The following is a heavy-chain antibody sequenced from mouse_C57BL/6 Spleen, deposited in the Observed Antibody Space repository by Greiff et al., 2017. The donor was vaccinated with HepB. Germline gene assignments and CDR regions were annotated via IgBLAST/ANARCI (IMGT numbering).Heavy chain of an antibody. D-gene: IGHD1-1*01. V-gene: IGHV1-26*01. Sequence: EVQLQQSGPELVKPGASVKISCKASGYTFTDYYMNWVKQSHGKSLEWIGDINPNNGGTSYNQKFKGKATLTVDKSSSTAYMELRSLTSEDSAVYYCARSYYGSSYADYWGQGTTLTVSS. CDR2: INPNNGGT. J-gene: IGHJ2*01. CDR3: ARSYYGSSYADY. CDR1: GYTFTDYY.